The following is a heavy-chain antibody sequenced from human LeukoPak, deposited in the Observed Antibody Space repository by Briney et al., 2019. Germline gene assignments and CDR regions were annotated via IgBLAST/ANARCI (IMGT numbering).Heavy chain of an antibody. V-gene: IGHV3-21*04. J-gene: IGHJ1*01. CDR2: ISSSNSYI. Sequence: GGSLRLSCAASGFTFSSYSMNWVRQAPGKGLEWVSSISSSNSYIYNADSVKGRFTISRDNSKNTLYLQMKSLRAEDTAVYYCARTDETAPAEDFQHWGQGTLVTVSS. CDR1: GFTFSSYS. CDR3: ARTDETAPAEDFQH. D-gene: IGHD2-21*02.